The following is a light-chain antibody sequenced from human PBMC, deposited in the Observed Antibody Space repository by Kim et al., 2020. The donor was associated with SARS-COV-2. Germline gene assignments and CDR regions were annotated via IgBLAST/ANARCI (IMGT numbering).Light chain of an antibody. Sequence: GQSVTISCTGTSSDVGSYNRVSWYQQPPGTAPKLIIYEFSNRPSGVPDRFSGSKSGNTASLTISGLQAEDEADYYCTSYTSSSTVVFGGGTQLTVL. CDR1: SSDVGSYNR. V-gene: IGLV2-18*02. J-gene: IGLJ2*01. CDR3: TSYTSSSTVV. CDR2: EFS.